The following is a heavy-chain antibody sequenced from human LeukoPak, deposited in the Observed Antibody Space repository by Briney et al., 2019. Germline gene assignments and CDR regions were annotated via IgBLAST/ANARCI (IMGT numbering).Heavy chain of an antibody. J-gene: IGHJ4*02. Sequence: PGGSLRLSCAASGFSFGIYWMHWVRQAPGKGPVWVSRINSDGSSTNYADSVKGRFTTSRDNAKNSLYLQMNSLRAEDTAVYYCARHYDSNSYGPGYWGQGTLVTVSS. CDR1: GFSFGIYW. CDR2: INSDGSST. CDR3: ARHYDSNSYGPGY. V-gene: IGHV3-74*01. D-gene: IGHD3-22*01.